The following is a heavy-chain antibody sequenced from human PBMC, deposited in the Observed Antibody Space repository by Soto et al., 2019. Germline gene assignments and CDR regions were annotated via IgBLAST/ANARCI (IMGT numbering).Heavy chain of an antibody. D-gene: IGHD6-19*01. V-gene: IGHV3-23*01. CDR3: AKDATRTSGWYHFDY. Sequence: GGSLRVSCAASGFTFYNFALGWVRQAPGKGLEWVSAITDSGGSTYYADSVKGRFTISRDNSKNTLYLQMNSLRAEDTAVYYCAKDATRTSGWYHFDYWGQGRLVTVSS. CDR2: ITDSGGST. CDR1: GFTFYNFA. J-gene: IGHJ4*02.